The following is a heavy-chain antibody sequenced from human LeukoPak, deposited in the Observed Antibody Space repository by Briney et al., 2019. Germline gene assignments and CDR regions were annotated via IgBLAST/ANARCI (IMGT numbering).Heavy chain of an antibody. Sequence: SETLSLTCTVSGGSISSHYWSWIRQPPGKGLEWIGYIYYSGSTNYNPSLKSLVTISVDTSKNQFSLKLSSVTAADTAVYYCARDRDDFWSGYYDYWGQGTLVTVSS. CDR3: ARDRDDFWSGYYDY. CDR1: GGSISSHY. J-gene: IGHJ4*02. CDR2: IYYSGST. V-gene: IGHV4-59*11. D-gene: IGHD3-3*01.